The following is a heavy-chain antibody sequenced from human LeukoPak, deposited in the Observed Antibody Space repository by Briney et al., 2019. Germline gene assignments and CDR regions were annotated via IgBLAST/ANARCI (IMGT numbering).Heavy chain of an antibody. D-gene: IGHD6-13*01. CDR3: AREAIAAPYPDY. CDR1: GGSISSSSYY. V-gene: IGHV4-39*07. J-gene: IGHJ4*02. Sequence: TASETLSLTCTDSGGSISSSSYYWGWIRQPPGKGLEWIGSICYSGSTYYNPSLKSRVTMSVDTSKNQFSLKLSSVTAADTAVYYCAREAIAAPYPDYWGRGTLVTVSS. CDR2: ICYSGST.